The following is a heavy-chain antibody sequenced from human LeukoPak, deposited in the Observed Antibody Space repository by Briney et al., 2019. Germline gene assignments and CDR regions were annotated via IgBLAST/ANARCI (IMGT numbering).Heavy chain of an antibody. D-gene: IGHD5-24*01. CDR1: GFTFSGYA. CDR3: ARRERDGYNYFDY. CDR2: INTDGGST. J-gene: IGHJ4*02. V-gene: IGHV3-64*01. Sequence: PGGSLRLSCAVSGFTFSGYAMHWVRQAPGKGLEHVSTINTDGGSTYYAKSVKGRFTISRDNSKNTLYLQMGSLRAEDMAVYYCARRERDGYNYFDYWGQGTLVTGSS.